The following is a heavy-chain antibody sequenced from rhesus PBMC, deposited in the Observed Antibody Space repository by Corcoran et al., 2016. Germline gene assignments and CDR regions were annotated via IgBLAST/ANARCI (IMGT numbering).Heavy chain of an antibody. J-gene: IGHJ4*01. CDR2: IYWNDSK. CDR3: ARGPLYSGGWYYFDY. CDR1: GFSSSTTGTG. D-gene: IGHD6-31*01. V-gene: IGHV2-95*01. Sequence: VTLKESGPALVKPTQTLTLTWTLSGFSSSTTGTGTGWIRQPPGKALEWLASIYWNDSKYYSTSLQSSLTISKDTTKNQMVLTLTNMDPMDTATYYCARGPLYSGGWYYFDYWGQGVLVTVSS.